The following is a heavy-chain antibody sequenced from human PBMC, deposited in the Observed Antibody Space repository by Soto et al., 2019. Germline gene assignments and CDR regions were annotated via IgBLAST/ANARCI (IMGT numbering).Heavy chain of an antibody. Sequence: LSLTCTVTGGAVSSGGYYWSWTRHLPGKGLEEIGYIYYSGSTYYNPSLKSRVTISVDTSKNQFSLKLSSVTAADTAVYYCARAGIGCSSTSCYAAGGPVIKHYYYYYGMDVWGQGTTVTVSS. D-gene: IGHD2-2*01. CDR1: GGAVSSGGYY. CDR2: IYYSGST. J-gene: IGHJ6*02. V-gene: IGHV4-31*03. CDR3: ARAGIGCSSTSCYAAGGPVIKHYYYYYGMDV.